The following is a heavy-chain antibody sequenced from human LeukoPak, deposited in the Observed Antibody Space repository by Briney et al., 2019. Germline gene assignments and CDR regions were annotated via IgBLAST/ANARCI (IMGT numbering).Heavy chain of an antibody. CDR3: ARDHYDSSGFDY. Sequence: PSQTLSLTCTVSGGSISSGGYYWSWIRQHPGKGLEWIGYIYYSGGTYYNPSLKSRVTISVDTSKNQFSLKLSSVTAADTAVYYCARDHYDSSGFDYWGQGTLVTVSS. D-gene: IGHD3-22*01. CDR2: IYYSGGT. CDR1: GGSISSGGYY. V-gene: IGHV4-31*03. J-gene: IGHJ4*02.